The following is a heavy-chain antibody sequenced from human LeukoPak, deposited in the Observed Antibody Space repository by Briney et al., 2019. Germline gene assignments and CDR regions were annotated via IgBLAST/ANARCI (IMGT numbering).Heavy chain of an antibody. CDR3: VKDGGAPKHGFSSSWFGN. J-gene: IGHJ5*02. V-gene: IGHV3-9*01. CDR1: GFTFDDYA. Sequence: TGGSLRLSCAASGFTFDDYAIQWVRQAPGKGLEWVSGISWNSVNMGYADSVKGRFTISRDNAKNSLYLQMNSLRGDDTALYYCVKDGGAPKHGFSSSWFGNWGQGTLVTVSS. CDR2: ISWNSVNM. D-gene: IGHD6-13*01.